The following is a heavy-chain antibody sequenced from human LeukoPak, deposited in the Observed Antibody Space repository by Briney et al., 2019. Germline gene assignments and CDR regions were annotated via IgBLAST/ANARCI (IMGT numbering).Heavy chain of an antibody. CDR1: GASVGSAGYY. D-gene: IGHD1-26*01. Sequence: PSETLSLTCTVSGASVGSAGYYWSWIRQPPGGGLEWIGYVYYISNTNYNPSLKSRVTMSVNPSENQFSLKLNSVTAADTAMYHCARTQSQSGSYRYYFGYWGQGNLVTVSS. J-gene: IGHJ4*02. V-gene: IGHV4-61*08. CDR3: ARTQSQSGSYRYYFGY. CDR2: VYYISNT.